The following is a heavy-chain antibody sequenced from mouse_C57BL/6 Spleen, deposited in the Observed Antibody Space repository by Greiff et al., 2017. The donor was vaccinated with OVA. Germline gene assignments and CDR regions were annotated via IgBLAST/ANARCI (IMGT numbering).Heavy chain of an antibody. J-gene: IGHJ2*01. CDR2: IWSGGST. CDR1: GFSLTSYG. V-gene: IGHV2-2*01. CDR3: ARNDYGSSFDY. Sequence: QVQLKESGPGLVQPSQSLSITCTVSGFSLTSYGVHWVRQSPGKGLEWLGVIWSGGSTDYNAAIIYRLSINKDNTKGQVFFKMTSLQADDAAIYYCARNDYGSSFDYWGQGTTLTVSS. D-gene: IGHD1-1*01.